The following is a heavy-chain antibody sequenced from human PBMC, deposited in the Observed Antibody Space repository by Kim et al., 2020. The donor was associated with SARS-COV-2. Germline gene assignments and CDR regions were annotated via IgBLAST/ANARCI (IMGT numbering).Heavy chain of an antibody. CDR3: ARIHCSSASCFWSLGY. D-gene: IGHD2-2*01. CDR2: INTNTANP. CDR1: GYSFTGFG. J-gene: IGHJ4*02. Sequence: ASVKVSCKASGYSFTGFGLVWVRQAPGQGLEWMGWINTNTANPTYAQGFAGRFAFSLDTSVSAAYLQISNLKSEDTAFYYCARIHCSSASCFWSLGYWVQGTLVTVSS. V-gene: IGHV7-4-1*02.